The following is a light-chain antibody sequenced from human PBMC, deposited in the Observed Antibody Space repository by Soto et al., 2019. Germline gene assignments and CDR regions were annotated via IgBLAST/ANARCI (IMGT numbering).Light chain of an antibody. CDR1: SSDVGTYKY. J-gene: IGLJ2*01. Sequence: QSALTQPASVSGSPGQSITISCTGTSSDVGTYKYVSWYQQLPGKAPKRMIYEVSNRPSGVSNRFSGSKSGNTASLTISELQAEDEADYYCSSYTSRSTPVFGGGTKLTVL. V-gene: IGLV2-14*01. CDR3: SSYTSRSTPV. CDR2: EVS.